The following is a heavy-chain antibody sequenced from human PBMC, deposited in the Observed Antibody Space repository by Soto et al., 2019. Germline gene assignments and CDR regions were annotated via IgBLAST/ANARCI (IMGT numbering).Heavy chain of an antibody. CDR2: IWYDGSNK. J-gene: IGHJ6*02. V-gene: IGHV3-33*01. CDR1: GFTFSSYG. CDR3: ARDGTVTTSNYYGMDV. Sequence: GGSLRLSCAASGFTFSSYGMHWVRQAPGKGLEWVAVIWYDGSNKYYADSVKGRFTISRDNSKNTLYLQMDSLRAEDTAVYYCARDGTVTTSNYYGMDVWGQGTTVTVSS. D-gene: IGHD4-17*01.